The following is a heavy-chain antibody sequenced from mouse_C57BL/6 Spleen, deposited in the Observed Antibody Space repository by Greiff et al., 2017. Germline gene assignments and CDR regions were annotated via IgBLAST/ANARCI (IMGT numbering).Heavy chain of an antibody. CDR3: ARSGDSSGYVWFAD. V-gene: IGHV1-59*01. D-gene: IGHD3-2*02. CDR2: IDPSDSYT. Sequence: QVQLQQPGAELVRPGTSVKLSCKASGYTFTSYWMHWVKQRPGQGLEWIGVIDPSDSYTNYNQKFKGKATLTVDPSSSTAYMQLSSLTSEDSAVYYCARSGDSSGYVWFADWGQGTLVTVAA. J-gene: IGHJ3*01. CDR1: GYTFTSYW.